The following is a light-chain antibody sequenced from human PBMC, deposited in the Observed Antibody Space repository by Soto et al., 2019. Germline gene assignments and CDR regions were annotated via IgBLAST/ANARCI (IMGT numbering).Light chain of an antibody. J-gene: IGKJ1*01. CDR2: WAS. CDR1: QSVLYSSSNKNY. CDR3: QQYYSTPWT. V-gene: IGKV4-1*01. Sequence: DIVMTQSPDSLAVSLGERATINCKSSQSVLYSSSNKNYLAWYQQKPGQPPKLLIYWASTRESGVPDRFSGSGSGTDFTLTISSLQAEDVAVYCCQQYYSTPWTFGQGTKVEIK.